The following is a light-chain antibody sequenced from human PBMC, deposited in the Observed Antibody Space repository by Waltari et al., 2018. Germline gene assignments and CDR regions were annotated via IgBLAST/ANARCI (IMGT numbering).Light chain of an antibody. Sequence: EIVLTQSPGTLSVSPGERVTVPCRASQTITGSWLTWYHHKPGQAPRLLIYGASNRAPGIPDRFSGSGSGTDFTLTISRLEPEDSAVYYCQQYDGSVVTFGGGTKVEIK. CDR2: GAS. V-gene: IGKV3-20*01. CDR3: QQYDGSVVT. CDR1: QTITGSW. J-gene: IGKJ4*01.